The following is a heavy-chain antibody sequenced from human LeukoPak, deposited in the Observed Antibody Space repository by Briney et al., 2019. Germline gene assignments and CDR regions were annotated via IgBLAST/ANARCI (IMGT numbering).Heavy chain of an antibody. Sequence: GSLRLSCAASGFTFSSYAMSWVRQAPGKGLEWVSGIRGSGGSTYYADSVKGRFTISRDNSKNTLYLQMNSLRAEDTAVYYCAKDRSGSGSSMDVWGQGTTVTVSS. CDR1: GFTFSSYA. J-gene: IGHJ6*02. CDR2: IRGSGGST. CDR3: AKDRSGSGSSMDV. V-gene: IGHV3-23*01. D-gene: IGHD3-10*01.